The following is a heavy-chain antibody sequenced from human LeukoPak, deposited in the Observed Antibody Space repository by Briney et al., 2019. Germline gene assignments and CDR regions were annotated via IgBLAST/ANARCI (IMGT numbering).Heavy chain of an antibody. J-gene: IGHJ6*02. CDR2: IYYSGST. V-gene: IGHV4-59*01. Sequence: SETLSLTCTVSGGSISSYYWSWIRQPPGKGLEWIGYIYYSGSTNYNPSLKSRVTISVDTSKNQFSLKLSSVTAADTAVYYCARANRYYYGSGTQGYYYYYAMDVWGQRTTVTVSS. CDR3: ARANRYYYGSGTQGYYYYYAMDV. CDR1: GGSISSYY. D-gene: IGHD3-10*01.